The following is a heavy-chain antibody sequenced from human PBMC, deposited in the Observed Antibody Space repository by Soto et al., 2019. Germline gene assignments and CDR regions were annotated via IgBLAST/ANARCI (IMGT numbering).Heavy chain of an antibody. V-gene: IGHV4-59*12. CDR1: GGSISSYY. D-gene: IGHD3-9*01. Sequence: SETLSLTCTVSGGSISSYYWSWIRQPPGKGLEWIGYIYYSGSTNYNPSLKSRVTISVDTSKNQFSLKLSSVTAADTAVYYCARDRNYDILTGYRGADAFDIWGQGTMVTVSS. CDR2: IYYSGST. CDR3: ARDRNYDILTGYRGADAFDI. J-gene: IGHJ3*02.